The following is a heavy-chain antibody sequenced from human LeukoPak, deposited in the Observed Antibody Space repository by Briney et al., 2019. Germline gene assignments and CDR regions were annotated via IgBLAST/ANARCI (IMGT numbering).Heavy chain of an antibody. CDR2: ISGSGGST. D-gene: IGHD6-13*01. V-gene: IGHV3-23*01. Sequence: GGSLRLSCAASGFTFSSYAMSWVRQAPGKGLEWVSAISGSGGSTYYADSVKGRFTISRDNSKNTLYLQMNSLRAEDTAVYYCTGAAAGTYYFDYWGQGTLVTVSS. CDR1: GFTFSSYA. CDR3: TGAAAGTYYFDY. J-gene: IGHJ4*02.